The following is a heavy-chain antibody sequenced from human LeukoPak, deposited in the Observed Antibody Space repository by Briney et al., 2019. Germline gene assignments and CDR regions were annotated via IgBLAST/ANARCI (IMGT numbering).Heavy chain of an antibody. CDR2: INPNSGGT. J-gene: IGHJ4*02. D-gene: IGHD6-13*01. CDR1: GYTFTGYY. Sequence: ASVKVSCKASGYTFTGYYMHWVRQAPGQGLEWMGWINPNSGGTNYAQKFQGWVTMTRDTSISTAYMELSRLRSDDTAVYYCEVQQLVLGDLVGIDYWGQGTLVTVSS. V-gene: IGHV1-2*04. CDR3: EVQQLVLGDLVGIDY.